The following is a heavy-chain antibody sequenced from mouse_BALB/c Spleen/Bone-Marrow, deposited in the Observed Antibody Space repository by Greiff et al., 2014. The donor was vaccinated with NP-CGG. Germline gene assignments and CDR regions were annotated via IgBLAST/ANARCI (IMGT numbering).Heavy chain of an antibody. V-gene: IGHV14-3*02. Sequence: GPLKEAGGGLVEAGGSVKVSWTASWVKIKENYMHWGEERPEQGLGGVWRIDTAEGKTKYDPKFQGKATITADTSSNTAYLQLSSLTSEDTAVYYCARYGNGLMDYWGQGTSVTVSS. D-gene: IGHD2-1*01. J-gene: IGHJ4*01. CDR1: WVKIKENY. CDR3: ARYGNGLMDY. CDR2: IDTAEGKT.